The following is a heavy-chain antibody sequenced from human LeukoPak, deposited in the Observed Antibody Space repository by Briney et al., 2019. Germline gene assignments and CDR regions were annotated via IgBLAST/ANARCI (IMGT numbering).Heavy chain of an antibody. CDR2: ISAYNGNT. CDR1: GYTFTSYG. CDR3: ARDGSSTYDFWSGYRNHYYYYYMDV. J-gene: IGHJ6*03. D-gene: IGHD3-3*01. Sequence: ASVKVSCKASGYTFTSYGISWVRQAPGQGLEWMGGISAYNGNTQYAQKLQGRVTLTTDTSKSTDYMELGLVRSADTAVYCCARDGSSTYDFWSGYRNHYYYYYMDVWGKGTTVPVSS. V-gene: IGHV1-18*01.